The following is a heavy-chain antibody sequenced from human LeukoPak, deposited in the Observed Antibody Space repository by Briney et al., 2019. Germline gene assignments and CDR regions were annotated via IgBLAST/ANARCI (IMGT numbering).Heavy chain of an antibody. CDR2: VYSSGNT. CDR1: GDSISSGTYH. Sequence: SSETLSLTCTVSGDSISSGTYHWGWVRQPPGKGLEWIASVYSSGNTYYNPSLKSRLTIPVDTSKNHFSLNLDSVTAADTAVYYCARGRGNIWGQGTTVTVSS. CDR3: ARGRGNI. V-gene: IGHV4-39*02. J-gene: IGHJ6*02. D-gene: IGHD5-12*01.